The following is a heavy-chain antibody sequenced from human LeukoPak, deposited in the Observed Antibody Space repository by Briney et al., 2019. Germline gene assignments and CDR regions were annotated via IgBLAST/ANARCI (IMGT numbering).Heavy chain of an antibody. D-gene: IGHD2-15*01. CDR1: GFTVSSNY. V-gene: IGHV3-23*01. CDR2: ISGSGGST. CDR3: AKDAGYCSGGSCYSLSWYFDY. Sequence: PGGSLRLSCAASGFTVSSNYMSWVRQAPGKGLEWVSAISGSGGSTYYADSVKGRFTISRDNSKNTLYLQMNSLRAEDTAVYYCAKDAGYCSGGSCYSLSWYFDYWGQGTLVTVSS. J-gene: IGHJ4*02.